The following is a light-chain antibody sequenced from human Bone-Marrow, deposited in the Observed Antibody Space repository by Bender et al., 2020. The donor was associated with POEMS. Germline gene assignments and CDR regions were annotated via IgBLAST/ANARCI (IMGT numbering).Light chain of an antibody. J-gene: IGLJ3*02. CDR2: NKN. V-gene: IGLV3-19*01. CDR3: NSRDSSGYHRV. Sequence: SSELTQDPAVSVALGQTVRITCQGDSLRSYYANWYQQKPGQAPVLVIYNKNNRPSGIADRFSGSSSGNTASLTITGAQAEDEADYYCNSRDSSGYHRVFGGGTKVTVL. CDR1: SLRSYY.